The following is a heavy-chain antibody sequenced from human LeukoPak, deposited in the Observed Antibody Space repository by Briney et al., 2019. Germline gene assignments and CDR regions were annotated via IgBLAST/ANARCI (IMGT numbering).Heavy chain of an antibody. V-gene: IGHV4-59*01. Sequence: SETLSLTRTVPGGSISRYYWSWIRQPPGKRLEWSGYIYYSGSTNYDPSLKTRVTIKVDTSKNQFSLKLSSVAAADTAVYYCARETSQKGALDMDVWGKGTTVTISS. J-gene: IGHJ6*03. CDR2: IYYSGST. CDR3: ARETSQKGALDMDV. CDR1: GGSISRYY. D-gene: IGHD3-16*01.